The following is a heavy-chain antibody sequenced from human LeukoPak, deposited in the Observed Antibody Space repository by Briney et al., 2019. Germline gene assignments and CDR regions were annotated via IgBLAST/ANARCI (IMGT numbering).Heavy chain of an antibody. CDR2: ISGSGGST. CDR3: AKEGWFGELLFSYYYYGMDV. Sequence: GGSLRLSCAASGFTFSSYAMSWVRQAPGKGLEWVSAISGSGGSTYCADSVKGRFTVSRDNSKNTLYLQMNSLRAEDTAVYYCAKEGWFGELLFSYYYYGMDVWGQGTTVTVSS. CDR1: GFTFSSYA. V-gene: IGHV3-23*01. D-gene: IGHD3-10*01. J-gene: IGHJ6*02.